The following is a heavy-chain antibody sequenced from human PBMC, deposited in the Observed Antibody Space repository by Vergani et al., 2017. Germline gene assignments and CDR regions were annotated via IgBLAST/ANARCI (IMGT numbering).Heavy chain of an antibody. CDR1: GGSFSGYY. V-gene: IGHV4-34*01. D-gene: IGHD6-19*01. CDR2: INHSGST. J-gene: IGHJ3*02. Sequence: QVQLQQWGAGLLKPSETLSLTCAVYGGSFSGYYWSWIRQPPGKGLEWIGEINHSGSTNYNPSLKSRVTISVDTSKNQFSLKLGSVTAADTAVYYCARQQWLTARGAFDIWGQGTMVTVSS. CDR3: ARQQWLTARGAFDI.